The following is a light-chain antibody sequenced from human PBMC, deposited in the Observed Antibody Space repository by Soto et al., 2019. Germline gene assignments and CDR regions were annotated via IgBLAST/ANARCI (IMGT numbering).Light chain of an antibody. J-gene: IGLJ1*01. V-gene: IGLV1-40*01. CDR3: KSYDRSLSGYV. CDR2: GNS. CDR1: SSNIGADYN. Sequence: QSVLTQPPSVSGAPGQRVTISCTGSSSNIGADYNVHWYQQLPGTAPKLLISGNSNRPSGVPDRFSGSKSGTSASLAFTGLQAEDEADYYCKSYDRSLSGYVFGTGTKVTV.